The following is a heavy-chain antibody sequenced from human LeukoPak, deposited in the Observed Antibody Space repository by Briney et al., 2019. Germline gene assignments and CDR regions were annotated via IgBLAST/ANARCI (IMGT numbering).Heavy chain of an antibody. CDR2: VYYSGST. D-gene: IGHD5-24*01. V-gene: IGHV4-59*08. CDR3: ARRGEKDGYLY. J-gene: IGHJ4*02. Sequence: SETLSLTCTVSGGSISSYYWSWIRQPPGKGLEWIGYVYYSGSTNYNPSLKSRLTISVDTSKNQFSLKLSSVTAADTAVYYCARRGEKDGYLYGGRGPLVPVPP. CDR1: GGSISSYY.